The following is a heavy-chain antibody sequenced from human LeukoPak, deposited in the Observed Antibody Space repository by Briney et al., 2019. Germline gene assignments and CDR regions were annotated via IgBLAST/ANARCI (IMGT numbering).Heavy chain of an antibody. J-gene: IGHJ5*02. CDR3: ARARRYCSGGSCYPTWFDP. Sequence: VASVKVSCKASGGTFSSYAISWVRQAPGQGLEWMGGIIPIFGTANYAQKSQGRVTITADESTSTAYMELSSLRSEDTAVYYCARARRYCSGGSCYPTWFDPWGQGTLVTVSS. CDR2: IIPIFGTA. D-gene: IGHD2-15*01. V-gene: IGHV1-69*13. CDR1: GGTFSSYA.